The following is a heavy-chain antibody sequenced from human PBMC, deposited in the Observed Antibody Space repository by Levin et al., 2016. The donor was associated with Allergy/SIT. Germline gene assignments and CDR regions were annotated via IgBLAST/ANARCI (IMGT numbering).Heavy chain of an antibody. J-gene: IGHJ4*02. CDR3: TTSIRWDIDTDMVAKVP. CDR1: GFTFSSYG. D-gene: IGHD5-18*01. CDR2: ISSNGGIT. Sequence: GGSLRLSCAASGFTFSSYGMHWVRQAPGKGLEYVSAISSNGGITDYAAPVKGRFTISRDDSKNTLYLQMNSLKSEDTALYYCTTSIRWDIDTDMVAKVPWGQGTLVTVSS. V-gene: IGHV3-64*04.